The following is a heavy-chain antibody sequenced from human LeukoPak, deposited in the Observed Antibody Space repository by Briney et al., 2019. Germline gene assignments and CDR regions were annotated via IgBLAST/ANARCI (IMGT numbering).Heavy chain of an antibody. J-gene: IGHJ5*02. D-gene: IGHD6-19*01. V-gene: IGHV1-2*02. CDR1: GYTFTGYY. Sequence: ASVKVSCKASGYTFTGYYMHWVRQAPGQGLEWMGWINPNSGGTNYAQKFQGRVTMTRDTSISTAYMELSRLRSDDTAVYYCAREYSSGWYVWFDPWGQGTLVTVSS. CDR3: AREYSSGWYVWFDP. CDR2: INPNSGGT.